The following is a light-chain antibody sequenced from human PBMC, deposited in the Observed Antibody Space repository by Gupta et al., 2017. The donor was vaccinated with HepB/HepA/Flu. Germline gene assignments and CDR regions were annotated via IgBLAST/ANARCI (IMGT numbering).Light chain of an antibody. CDR3: QQSYSTPPLYT. CDR1: QSISSY. J-gene: IGKJ3*01. Sequence: DIQMTQSPSSLSVSVGDRVTITCRASQSISSYLNWYQQKPGKAPKLLIYAASSLQSGVPSRFSGSGSGTDFTLTISSLQPEDFATYYCQQSYSTPPLYTFGPGTKVDIK. V-gene: IGKV1-39*01. CDR2: AAS.